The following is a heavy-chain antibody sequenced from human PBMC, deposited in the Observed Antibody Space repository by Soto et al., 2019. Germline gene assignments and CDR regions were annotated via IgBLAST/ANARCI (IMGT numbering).Heavy chain of an antibody. CDR3: VKDSSRLRIFEWLYGGKYFDY. CDR2: ISWNSGNI. V-gene: IGHV3-9*01. J-gene: IGHJ4*02. Sequence: EVQLVESGGGLVQPGRSLRLSCAASGFTFDDYAMHWVRQAPGKGLEWVSGISWNSGNIGYADSVKGRFTISRDNAKNSLHLQMTSLRAEDSAVYYCVKDSSRLRIFEWLYGGKYFDYWGQGTLVTVSS. CDR1: GFTFDDYA. D-gene: IGHD3-3*01.